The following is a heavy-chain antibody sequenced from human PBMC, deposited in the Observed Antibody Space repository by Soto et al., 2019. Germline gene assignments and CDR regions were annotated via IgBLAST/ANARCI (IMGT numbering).Heavy chain of an antibody. CDR2: IDPSDSYT. D-gene: IGHD1-7*01. CDR1: GYSFTSYW. V-gene: IGHV5-10-1*01. CDR3: ARLSRYTWNYGGLDP. Sequence: GESLKISCKGSGYSFTSYWISWVRQMPGKGLEWMGRIDPSDSYTNYSPSFQGHVTISADKSISTAYLQWSSLKASDTAMYYCARLSRYTWNYGGLDPWGQGTLVTVSS. J-gene: IGHJ5*02.